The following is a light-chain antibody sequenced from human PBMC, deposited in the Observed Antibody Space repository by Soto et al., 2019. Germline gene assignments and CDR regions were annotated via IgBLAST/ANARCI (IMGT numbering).Light chain of an antibody. CDR2: KAS. Sequence: IPRTQSPSTMYASVGDRVLITCRASQSIHTWVAWHQQKPGKAPKLLSAKASSLESGVPSRFSGSGSGTECTRTISSLQPDDFATYYCQQYKSYPLTFGGGTKVDIK. CDR3: QQYKSYPLT. J-gene: IGKJ4*01. V-gene: IGKV1-5*03. CDR1: QSIHTW.